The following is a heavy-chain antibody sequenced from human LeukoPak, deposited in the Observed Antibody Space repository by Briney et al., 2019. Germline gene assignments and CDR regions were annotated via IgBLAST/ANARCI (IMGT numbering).Heavy chain of an antibody. CDR2: IHYSGST. D-gene: IGHD3-22*01. CDR1: GGSISSYY. Sequence: SETLSLTCTVSGGSISSYYWSWVRQHPGKGLEWIGYIHYSGSTYYNPSLKSRLTISVDTSKNQFSLTLDSVTAADTAVYYCAREAQYYFDSSGYYYLDSWGQGTLVIVSS. J-gene: IGHJ4*02. CDR3: AREAQYYFDSSGYYYLDS. V-gene: IGHV4-59*06.